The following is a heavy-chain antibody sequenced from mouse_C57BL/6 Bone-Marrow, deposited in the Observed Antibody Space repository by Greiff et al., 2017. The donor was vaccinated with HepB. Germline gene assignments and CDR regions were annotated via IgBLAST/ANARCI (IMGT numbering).Heavy chain of an antibody. D-gene: IGHD2-3*01. CDR1: GYSITSDY. V-gene: IGHV3-8*01. CDR2: ISYSGSN. Sequence: EVQLQESGPGLAKPSQTLSLTCSVTGYSITSDYWNWIRKFPGNKLEYMGYISYSGSNYYHPSLKSRNSITRDTSKNQYYLQLHSVTTEDTATYYCAGYGGYYRYYAMDYWGQGTSVTVSS. J-gene: IGHJ4*01. CDR3: AGYGGYYRYYAMDY.